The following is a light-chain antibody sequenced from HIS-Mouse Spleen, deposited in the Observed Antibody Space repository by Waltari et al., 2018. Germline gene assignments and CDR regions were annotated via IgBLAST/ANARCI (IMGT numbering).Light chain of an antibody. J-gene: IGLJ2*01. Sequence: SSELTQDPAVSVALGQTVRITCKGDSISSYYASWYQQKPGQAPVLVIYGKNNRPSGIPDRFSGSSSGNTASLTITGAQAEDEADYYCNSRDSSGNHVVFGGGTKLTVL. CDR1: SISSYY. CDR2: GKN. V-gene: IGLV3-19*01. CDR3: NSRDSSGNHVV.